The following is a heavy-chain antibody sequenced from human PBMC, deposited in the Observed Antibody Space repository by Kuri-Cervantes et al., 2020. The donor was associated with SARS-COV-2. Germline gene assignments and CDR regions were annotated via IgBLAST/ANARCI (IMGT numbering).Heavy chain of an antibody. V-gene: IGHV4-34*01. J-gene: IGHJ6*02. CDR3: ARGGRIAVAGILLPLYYYGMDV. CDR2: INHSGGT. D-gene: IGHD6-19*01. Sequence: SQTLSLTCAVYGGSFSGYYWSWIRQPPGKGLEWIGEINHSGGTNYNPSLKSRVTISVDTSKNQFSLKLSSVTAADTAVYYCARGGRIAVAGILLPLYYYGMDVWGQGTTVTVSS. CDR1: GGSFSGYY.